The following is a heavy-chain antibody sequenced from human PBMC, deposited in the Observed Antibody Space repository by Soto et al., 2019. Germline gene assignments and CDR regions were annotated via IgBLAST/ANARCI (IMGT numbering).Heavy chain of an antibody. D-gene: IGHD1-26*01. CDR3: ARDTPSEVWNYSGGYLGY. Sequence: GGSLRLSCAASGFTFSSYGMHWVRQAPGKGLEWVAVIWYDGSNKYYADSVKGRFTISRDNSKNTLYLQMNSLRAEDTAVYYCARDTPSEVWNYSGGYLGYWGQGTLVTVSS. CDR2: IWYDGSNK. J-gene: IGHJ4*02. V-gene: IGHV3-33*01. CDR1: GFTFSSYG.